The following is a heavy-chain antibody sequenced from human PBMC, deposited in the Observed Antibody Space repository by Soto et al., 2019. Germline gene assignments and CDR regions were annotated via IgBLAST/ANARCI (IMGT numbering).Heavy chain of an antibody. Sequence: SETLSLTCVVSSYVIESGHYWGWVRQPPGKGLEWVGSIYDSGTTYYNPSLRSRVTISADTSKNQFSLSLTSVTAANTAVYYCARSPQYYTPGSSPFDYWGPGTMVTVSS. CDR3: ARSPQYYTPGSSPFDY. CDR2: IYDSGTT. V-gene: IGHV4-38-2*01. CDR1: SYVIESGHY. D-gene: IGHD3-3*01. J-gene: IGHJ4*03.